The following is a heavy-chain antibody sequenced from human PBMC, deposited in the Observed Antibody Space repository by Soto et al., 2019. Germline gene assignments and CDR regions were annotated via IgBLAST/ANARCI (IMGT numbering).Heavy chain of an antibody. CDR2: INAYNGNT. J-gene: IGHJ4*02. CDR1: GYTLTSHG. Sequence: ASVKVSCKASGYTLTSHGISWVRQAPGQGLEWMGWINAYNGNTNYSQKFQGRVTITRDTSTSTAYMELSSLRSEDTAVYYCARDHGFLEWLPNYFDYWGQGTLVTVSS. D-gene: IGHD3-3*01. CDR3: ARDHGFLEWLPNYFDY. V-gene: IGHV1-18*01.